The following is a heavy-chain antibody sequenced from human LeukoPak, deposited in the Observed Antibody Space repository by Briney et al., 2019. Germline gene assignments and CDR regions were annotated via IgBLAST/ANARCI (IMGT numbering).Heavy chain of an antibody. D-gene: IGHD3-16*02. CDR1: GYTFTSYD. V-gene: IGHV1-8*01. J-gene: IGHJ4*02. CDR3: ARWYYDYVWGCYRWVDY. CDR2: MNPNSGNT. Sequence: ASVKVSCKASGYTFTSYDINWVRQATGQGLEWMGWMNPNSGNTGYAQKFQGRVTMTSNTSISTAYMELSSLRSEDAAVYYCARWYYDYVWGCYRWVDYWGQGTLVTVSS.